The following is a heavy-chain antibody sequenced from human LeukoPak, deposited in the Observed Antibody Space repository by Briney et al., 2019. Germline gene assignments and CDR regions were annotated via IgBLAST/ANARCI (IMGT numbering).Heavy chain of an antibody. CDR1: GFTFSSYA. J-gene: IGHJ4*02. V-gene: IGHV3-30-3*01. D-gene: IGHD6-19*01. Sequence: GGSLRLSCAASGFTFSSYAMHWVRQAPGKGLEWVAVISYDGSNKYYADSVKGRFTISRDNSKNTLYLQMNSLRAEDAAVYYCATPKRHSSGWIEAFDYWGQGALVTVSS. CDR3: ATPKRHSSGWIEAFDY. CDR2: ISYDGSNK.